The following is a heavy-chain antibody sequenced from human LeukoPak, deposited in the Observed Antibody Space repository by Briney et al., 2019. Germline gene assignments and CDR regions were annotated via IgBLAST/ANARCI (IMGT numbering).Heavy chain of an antibody. CDR1: GFTFSNYA. Sequence: GGSLRLSCAASGFTFSNYAMSWVRQAPGKGLEWVSALSGSGGSTYYADSVKGRFTISRDNSKNTLYLQMNSLRAEDTAVYYCAGAHYSSGWYEGAFDIWGQGTMVTVSS. V-gene: IGHV3-23*01. CDR2: LSGSGGST. J-gene: IGHJ3*02. D-gene: IGHD6-19*01. CDR3: AGAHYSSGWYEGAFDI.